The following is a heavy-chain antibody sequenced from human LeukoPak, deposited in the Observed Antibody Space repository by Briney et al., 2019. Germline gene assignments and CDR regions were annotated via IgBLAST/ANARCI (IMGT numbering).Heavy chain of an antibody. D-gene: IGHD1-1*01. V-gene: IGHV3-11*04. CDR3: ARDGRRDSDAFDI. J-gene: IGHJ3*02. Sequence: GGSLRLSCAASGFTFSDYYMSWIRQAPGKGLEWVSYISNSGSTIYYADSVKGRFTISRDSAKNSLYLQMNSLRAEDTAVYYCARDGRRDSDAFDIWGQGTMVTVSS. CDR2: ISNSGSTI. CDR1: GFTFSDYY.